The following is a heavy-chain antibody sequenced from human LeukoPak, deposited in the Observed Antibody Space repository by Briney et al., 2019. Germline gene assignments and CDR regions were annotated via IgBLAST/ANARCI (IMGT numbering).Heavy chain of an antibody. CDR1: GDSTSNYY. CDR3: ARGRLLMWFDP. CDR2: IYYNGST. Sequence: KPSETLSLSCTVSGDSTSNYYWSWIRQPPGKGLEWIGYIYYNGSTSYNPSLKSRVTISIDTSKNQFSLKLSSVTAADTAVYYCARGRLLMWFDPWGQGTLVTVSS. V-gene: IGHV4-59*01. J-gene: IGHJ5*02. D-gene: IGHD3-16*01.